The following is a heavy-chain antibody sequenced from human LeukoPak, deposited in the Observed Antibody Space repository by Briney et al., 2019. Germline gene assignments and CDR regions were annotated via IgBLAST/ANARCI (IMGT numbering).Heavy chain of an antibody. J-gene: IGHJ5*02. V-gene: IGHV4-34*01. D-gene: IGHD3-10*01. Sequence: PSETLSLTCAVYGGSFSGYYWSWIRQPPGKGLEWIGEINHSGSTNYNPSLKSRVTISVDTSKNQFSLKLSSVTAADTAVYYCARGLRYYYGSGSRSNWFDPWGHGTLATVSS. CDR3: ARGLRYYYGSGSRSNWFDP. CDR2: INHSGST. CDR1: GGSFSGYY.